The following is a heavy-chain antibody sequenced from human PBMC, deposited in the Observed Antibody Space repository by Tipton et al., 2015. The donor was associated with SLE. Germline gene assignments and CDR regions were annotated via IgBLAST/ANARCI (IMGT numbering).Heavy chain of an antibody. Sequence: QSGPEVKKPGASVKVSCKASGYTFTGYYLHWVRQAPGQGLEWMGRINPNSGVTKYAQKFQGRVTMTRDTSISTAYMELSRLRSDDTAVYYCARENYYDTTGPLDVWGQGTTVTVSS. J-gene: IGHJ6*02. CDR2: INPNSGVT. V-gene: IGHV1-2*06. D-gene: IGHD3-22*01. CDR1: GYTFTGYY. CDR3: ARENYYDTTGPLDV.